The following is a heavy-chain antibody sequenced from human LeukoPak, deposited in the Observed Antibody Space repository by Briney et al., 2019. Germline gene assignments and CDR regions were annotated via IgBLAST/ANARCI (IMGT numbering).Heavy chain of an antibody. D-gene: IGHD2-15*01. J-gene: IGHJ5*02. CDR2: INPNSGGT. CDR3: ARVDPHCSGGSCYETRFDP. Sequence: ASVKVSCKASGYTFTGYYMHWVRQAPGQGLERMGWINPNSGGTNYAQKFQGRVTMTRDTSISTAYMELSRLRSDDTAVYYCARVDPHCSGGSCYETRFDPWGQGTLVTVSS. CDR1: GYTFTGYY. V-gene: IGHV1-2*02.